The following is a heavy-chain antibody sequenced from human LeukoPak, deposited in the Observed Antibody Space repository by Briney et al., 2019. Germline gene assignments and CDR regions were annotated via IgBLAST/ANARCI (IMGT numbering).Heavy chain of an antibody. D-gene: IGHD6-19*01. CDR3: CGSGWFAGPFGY. CDR1: GGSITKNGYY. CDR2: MHYSGST. Sequence: SETLSLTCSVSGGSITKNGYYWGWIRQSPETGLEWIGSMHYSGSTYYNPSLNSRVTISVDTSKNQFSLKLTSVTAADTAVYYCCGSGWFAGPFGYWGQGTLVTVSS. V-gene: IGHV4-39*07. J-gene: IGHJ4*02.